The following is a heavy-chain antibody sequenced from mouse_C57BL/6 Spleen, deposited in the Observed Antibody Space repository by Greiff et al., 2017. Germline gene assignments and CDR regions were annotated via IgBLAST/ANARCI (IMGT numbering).Heavy chain of an antibody. CDR1: GYTFTSYW. CDR2: IYPNSGST. V-gene: IGHV1-64*01. J-gene: IGHJ1*03. Sequence: QVQLQQPGAELVKPGDSVKLSCKASGYTFTSYWMHWVKQRPGQGLEWIGVIYPNSGSTYYNEQFKSKATLTVDKSSSPAYMQLSNLTSEDSAFYYGAPYYADWGTGTTVTVAS. CDR3: APYYAD. D-gene: IGHD1-1*01.